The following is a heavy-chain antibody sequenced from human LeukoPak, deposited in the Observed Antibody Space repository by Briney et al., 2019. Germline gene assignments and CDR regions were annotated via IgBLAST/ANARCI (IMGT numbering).Heavy chain of an antibody. CDR1: GFTFSSYG. D-gene: IGHD3-16*01. Sequence: ARSLRLSCAASGFTFSSYGMHWVRQAPGKGLEWVAVISYDGSNNYYADSVKGRFTISRDNSKNTLYLQMNSLRAEDTAVYYCAKDLTMFGGVIDPWGQGTLVTVSS. CDR2: ISYDGSNN. CDR3: AKDLTMFGGVIDP. J-gene: IGHJ5*02. V-gene: IGHV3-30*18.